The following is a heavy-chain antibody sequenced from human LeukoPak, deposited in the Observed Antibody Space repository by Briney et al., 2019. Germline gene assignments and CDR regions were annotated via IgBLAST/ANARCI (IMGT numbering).Heavy chain of an antibody. J-gene: IGHJ4*02. Sequence: ASVKVSCKASGYTFTGYYMHWVRQAPGQGLEWMGWINPNSGGTNYAQKFQGRVTMTRGTSISTAYMELSRLRSDDTAVYYCARDPAFSSAAGNFDYWGQGTLVTVSS. CDR1: GYTFTGYY. CDR2: INPNSGGT. CDR3: ARDPAFSSAAGNFDY. D-gene: IGHD6-13*01. V-gene: IGHV1-2*02.